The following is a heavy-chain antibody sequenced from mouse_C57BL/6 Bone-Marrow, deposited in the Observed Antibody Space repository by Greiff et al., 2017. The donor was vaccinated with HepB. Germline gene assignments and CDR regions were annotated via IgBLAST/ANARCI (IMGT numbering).Heavy chain of an antibody. J-gene: IGHJ4*01. V-gene: IGHV14-4*01. Sequence: VQLQQSGAELVRPGASVKLSCTASGFNFKGYYMHWVKQRPEQGLEWIGWIDPEYGDTDYASKFKGKATLTADTSSNTAYLQLSSLTSEDTAVYYCTTEPITCYAMVYWGQGTSVTVSA. CDR1: GFNFKGYY. CDR3: TTEPITCYAMVY. D-gene: IGHD1-1*01. CDR2: IDPEYGDT.